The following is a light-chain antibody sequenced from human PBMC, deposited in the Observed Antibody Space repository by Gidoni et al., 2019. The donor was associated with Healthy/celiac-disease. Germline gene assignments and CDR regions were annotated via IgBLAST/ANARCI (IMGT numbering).Light chain of an antibody. J-gene: IGKJ1*01. CDR3: QQYNSSSLT. Sequence: DIQMTQSPSTLSASVGDRVTITCRASQSISSWLSWYQQTPGQAPKLLIYTASSLESGVPSRFSGSGSGTEFTLTISSLQPDDFATYYCQQYNSSSLTFGQGTKVEIK. CDR2: TAS. V-gene: IGKV1-5*03. CDR1: QSISSW.